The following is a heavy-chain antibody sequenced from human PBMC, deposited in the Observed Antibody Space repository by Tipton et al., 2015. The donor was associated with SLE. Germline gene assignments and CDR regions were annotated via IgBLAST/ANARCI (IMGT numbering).Heavy chain of an antibody. V-gene: IGHV4-61*09. CDR3: ARDIEAPGDFLYFDY. CDR2: IETSGYT. J-gene: IGHJ4*02. D-gene: IGHD7-27*01. CDR1: KYSISNGNYY. Sequence: TLSLTCSVSKYSISNGNYYWSWIRHPAGKGLEWIGHIETSGYTHDNPSLRSRLTMSIDTSKNQFSLKLTSVTAADTAVYYCARDIEAPGDFLYFDYWGQGILVTVSS.